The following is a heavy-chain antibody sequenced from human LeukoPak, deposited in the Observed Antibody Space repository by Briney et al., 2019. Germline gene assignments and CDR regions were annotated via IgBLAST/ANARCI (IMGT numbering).Heavy chain of an antibody. CDR2: ISYDGSNK. J-gene: IGHJ4*02. V-gene: IGHV3-30-3*01. D-gene: IGHD3-10*01. Sequence: GGSLRLSCAASGFTFSSYAMHWVRQAPGKGLEWVAVISYDGSNKYYADSVKGRFTISRDNSKDTLYPQMNSLRAEDTAVYYCARDSSLWFGELFRWGQGTLVTVSS. CDR1: GFTFSSYA. CDR3: ARDSSLWFGELFR.